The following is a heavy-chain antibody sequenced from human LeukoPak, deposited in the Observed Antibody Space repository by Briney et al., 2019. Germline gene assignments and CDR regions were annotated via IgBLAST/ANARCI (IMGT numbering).Heavy chain of an antibody. CDR1: GGSFSGYY. J-gene: IGHJ5*02. D-gene: IGHD3-10*01. CDR2: INHSGST. Sequence: PSETLSLTCAVYGGSFSGYYWSWIRQPPGKRLEWIGEINHSGSTNYNPSLKSRVTISVDTSKNQFSLKLSSVTAADTAVYYCARGTRYYYGSGSSPVWFDPWGQGTLVTVSS. CDR3: ARGTRYYYGSGSSPVWFDP. V-gene: IGHV4-34*01.